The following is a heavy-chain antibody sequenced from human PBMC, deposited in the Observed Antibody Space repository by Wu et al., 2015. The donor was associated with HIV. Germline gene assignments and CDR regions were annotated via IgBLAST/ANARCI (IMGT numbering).Heavy chain of an antibody. CDR2: IIPSFGTP. V-gene: IGHV1-69*12. J-gene: IGHJ5*02. CDR3: ARGVVRERKFDP. Sequence: QVQLVQSGAEVKKPGSSVKVSCKASGGTFSSYSFTWVRQAPGQGLEWMGGIIPSFGTPNYAQKFQGRVTITAEESTSTGYMELSSLRSEDTAVYYCARGVVRERKFDPWGQGTLVTVSS. CDR1: GGTFSSYS. D-gene: IGHD2-15*01.